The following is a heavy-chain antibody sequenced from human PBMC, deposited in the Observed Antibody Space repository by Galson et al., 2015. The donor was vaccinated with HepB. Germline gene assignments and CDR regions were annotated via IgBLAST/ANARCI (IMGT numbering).Heavy chain of an antibody. CDR1: GFPFSGYV. V-gene: IGHV3-23*01. Sequence: SLRLSCAASGFPFSGYVMCWVRQAPGKGLEWVSAICGSGGRTYYADSVKGRFTSSRDSSKYMLSLQMHSLRAEDTAVYYCAKSGASGGYRVWYFDYWGQGALVTVS. CDR3: AKSGASGGYRVWYFDY. D-gene: IGHD1-26*01. J-gene: IGHJ4*02. CDR2: ICGSGGRT.